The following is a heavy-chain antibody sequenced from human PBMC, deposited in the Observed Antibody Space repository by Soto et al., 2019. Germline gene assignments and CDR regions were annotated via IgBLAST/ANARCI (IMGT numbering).Heavy chain of an antibody. Sequence: QVQLVESGGGVVQPGRSLRLSCAASGFTFSSYAMHWVRQAPGKGLEWVAVMSYDGSNKYYADSVKGRFTISRDNSKNTLYLQMNSLRAEDTAVYYCAREVRQLVPNYYYGMDVWGQGTTVTVSS. D-gene: IGHD6-6*01. CDR2: MSYDGSNK. V-gene: IGHV3-30-3*01. CDR1: GFTFSSYA. CDR3: AREVRQLVPNYYYGMDV. J-gene: IGHJ6*02.